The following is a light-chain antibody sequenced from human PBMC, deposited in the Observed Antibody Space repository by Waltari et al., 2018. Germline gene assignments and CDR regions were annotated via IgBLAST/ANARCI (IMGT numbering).Light chain of an antibody. CDR2: RNN. CDR3: AAWDDSLSGL. Sequence: QSVLTQPPSASGTPGQRVTIPCSGSSSNNGSNYVYWYQQLPGTAPKLLIYRNNQRPSGVPDRFSGSKSGTSASLAISGLRSEDEADYYCAAWDDSLSGLFGGGTKLTVL. V-gene: IGLV1-47*01. J-gene: IGLJ3*02. CDR1: SSNNGSNY.